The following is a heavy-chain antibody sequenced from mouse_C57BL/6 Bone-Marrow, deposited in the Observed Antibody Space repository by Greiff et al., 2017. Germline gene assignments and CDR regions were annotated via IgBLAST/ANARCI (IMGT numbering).Heavy chain of an antibody. CDR3: ARWNWDWYFDV. Sequence: QVQLQQSGPELVKPGASVKISCKASGYAFSSSWMNWVKQRPGKGLEWIGRIYPGDGDTNYNGKFKGKATLTADNSSSTAYMQLSSLTSEDSAVYFCARWNWDWYFDVWGTGTTVTVSS. CDR1: GYAFSSSW. V-gene: IGHV1-82*01. D-gene: IGHD4-1*01. CDR2: IYPGDGDT. J-gene: IGHJ1*03.